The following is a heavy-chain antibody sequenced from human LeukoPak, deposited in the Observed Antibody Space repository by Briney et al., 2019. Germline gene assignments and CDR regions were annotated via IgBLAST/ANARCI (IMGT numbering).Heavy chain of an antibody. Sequence: SGTLSLTCAVSGGSISSGGYYWSWIRQPPGKGLEWIGYIYHSGSTYYNPSLKSRVTISVDRSKNQFSLKLSSVTAADTAVYYCARGGTGNWFDPWGQGTLVTVSS. CDR1: GGSISSGGYY. CDR2: IYHSGST. J-gene: IGHJ5*02. V-gene: IGHV4-30-2*01. CDR3: ARGGTGNWFDP. D-gene: IGHD7-27*01.